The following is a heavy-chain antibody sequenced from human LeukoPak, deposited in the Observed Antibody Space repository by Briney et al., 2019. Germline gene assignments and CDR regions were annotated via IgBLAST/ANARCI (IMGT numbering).Heavy chain of an antibody. CDR3: ARGSAAAGTGPSGY. Sequence: GGSLRLSCAASGFTFSSYWMHWVRQAPGKGLVWVSRINSDGSSTSYADSVKGRFTISRDNAKNTLYLQMNSLRAEDTAVYYCARGSAAAGTGPSGYWGQGTLVTVSS. CDR2: INSDGSST. CDR1: GFTFSSYW. V-gene: IGHV3-74*01. D-gene: IGHD6-13*01. J-gene: IGHJ4*02.